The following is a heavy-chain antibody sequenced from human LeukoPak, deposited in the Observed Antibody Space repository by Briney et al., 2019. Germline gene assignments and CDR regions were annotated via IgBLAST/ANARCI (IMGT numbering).Heavy chain of an antibody. CDR1: GFNVSSNC. D-gene: IGHD6-13*01. CDR2: IYGADAA. CDR3: VTSTGQQFIPYDY. J-gene: IGHJ4*02. V-gene: IGHV3-66*02. Sequence: GGSLRLSCAASGFNVSSNCMTWIRQAPGKGLEWVSLIYGADAAYYAESVRGRFIISRDNLKNTLFLQMNSLRVEDTALYYCVTSTGQQFIPYDYWGQGTHVTVSS.